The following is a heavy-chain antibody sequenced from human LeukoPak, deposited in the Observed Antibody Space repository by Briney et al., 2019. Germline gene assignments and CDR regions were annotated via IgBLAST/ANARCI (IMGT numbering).Heavy chain of an antibody. CDR3: ARHRGWDFDY. D-gene: IGHD6-19*01. V-gene: IGHV4-39*01. J-gene: IGHJ4*02. CDR2: IYYSGST. CDR1: GGSISSSSYY. Sequence: SETLSLTCTVSGGSISSSSYYWGWIRQPPGKGLEWIGSIYYSGSTYYNPSLKSRVTISVDTSKNQFSLKLSSVTAADTAVYYYARHRGWDFDYWGQGTLVTVSS.